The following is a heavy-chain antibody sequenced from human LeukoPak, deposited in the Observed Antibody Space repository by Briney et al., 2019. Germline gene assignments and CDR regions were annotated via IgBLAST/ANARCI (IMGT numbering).Heavy chain of an antibody. CDR3: ARDPGQYYDILTGYYTPYYFDY. D-gene: IGHD3-9*01. J-gene: IGHJ4*02. CDR1: GGSISSGGYY. CDR2: IYTSGST. V-gene: IGHV4-61*02. Sequence: PSETLSLTCTVSGGSISSGGYYWSWIRQPAGKGLEWIGRIYTSGSTNYNPSLKSRVTISVDTSKNQFSLKLSSVTAADTAVYYCARDPGQYYDILTGYYTPYYFDYWGQGTLATVSS.